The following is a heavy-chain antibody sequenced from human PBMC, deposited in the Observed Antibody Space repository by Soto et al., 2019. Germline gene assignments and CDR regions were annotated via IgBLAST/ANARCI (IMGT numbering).Heavy chain of an antibody. J-gene: IGHJ4*02. CDR1: GDPFSGHW. CDR3: TAETYCGGGSCPEY. D-gene: IGHD2-15*01. CDR2: IKSKKDGGTI. V-gene: IGHV3-15*01. Sequence: EVQLVESGGGLVEPGGSLRLTCAVSGDPFSGHWMSWVRQAPGKGLEWVARIKSKKDGGTIEYAAPVKGRLTISRDDARNTLYLQMNSLKTEDTAIYYCTAETYCGGGSCPEYWGQGTLVTVSS.